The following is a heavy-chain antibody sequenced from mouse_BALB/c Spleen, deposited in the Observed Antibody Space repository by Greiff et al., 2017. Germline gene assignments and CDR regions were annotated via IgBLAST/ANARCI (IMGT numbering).Heavy chain of an antibody. J-gene: IGHJ3*01. CDR3: FYYEYDVGFAY. Sequence: VQLQQSGAELVKPGASVKLSCTASGFNIKDYYMHWVKQRPEQGLEWIGWIDPENGDTEYAPKFQGKATMTADTSSNTAYLQLSSLTSEDTAVYYCFYYEYDVGFAYWGQGTLVTVSA. V-gene: IGHV14-4*02. CDR2: IDPENGDT. CDR1: GFNIKDYY. D-gene: IGHD2-4*01.